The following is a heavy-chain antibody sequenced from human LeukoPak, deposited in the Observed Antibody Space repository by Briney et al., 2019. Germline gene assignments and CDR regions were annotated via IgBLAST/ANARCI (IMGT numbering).Heavy chain of an antibody. V-gene: IGHV1-2*02. CDR1: GYTFTDYY. CDR3: ARDRRYYDGSGYFV. Sequence: VASVKVSCKASGYTFTDYYMHWVRQAPGQGLEWMGWINPNSGRTNYAEKFQGRVTMTSATSISTVYMELNRLTSDDTAVYYCARDRRYYDGSGYFVWGQGTMVTVSS. D-gene: IGHD3-22*01. CDR2: INPNSGRT. J-gene: IGHJ3*01.